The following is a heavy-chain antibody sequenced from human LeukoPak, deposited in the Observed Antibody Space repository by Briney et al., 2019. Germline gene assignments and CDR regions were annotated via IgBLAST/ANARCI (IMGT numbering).Heavy chain of an antibody. CDR2: INHSGST. J-gene: IGHJ4*02. CDR3: ARKPFTGRGYRD. V-gene: IGHV4-34*01. CDR1: GGSFSGYY. D-gene: IGHD5-18*01. Sequence: SETLSLTCAVYGGSFSGYYWSWIRQPPGKGLEWIGEINHSGSTNYNPSLKSRVTISVDTSKNQFSLKLSSVTAADTAVYYCARKPFTGRGYRDWGQGTLVTVSS.